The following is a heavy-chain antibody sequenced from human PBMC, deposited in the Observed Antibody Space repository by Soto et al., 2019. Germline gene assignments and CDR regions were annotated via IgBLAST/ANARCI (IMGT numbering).Heavy chain of an antibody. V-gene: IGHV3-73*01. CDR1: GFTFSGPA. J-gene: IGHJ4*02. CDR2: IRSKSNDYPT. D-gene: IGHD2-2*01. Sequence: GVSLRLSCAGSGFTFSGPAIHWVRQASGKGLEWVGRIRSKSNDYPTSYATSVKGGFTISRDDSKNTAYLQMDRLETEDTAVYYCTVGVVVKAATDYWGQGTLVTVSS. CDR3: TVGVVVKAATDY.